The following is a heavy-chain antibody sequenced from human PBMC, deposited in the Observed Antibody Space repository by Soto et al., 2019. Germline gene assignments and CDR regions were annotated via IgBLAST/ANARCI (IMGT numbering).Heavy chain of an antibody. V-gene: IGHV1-69*12. D-gene: IGHD2-15*01. J-gene: IGHJ6*02. CDR2: IMPIFRAP. CDR3: ASWLKGPDIGNYYYGMDV. CDR1: GGAFSDYA. Sequence: QVQLVQSGAEVKKPGSSVKVSCKASGGAFSDYAFSWVRQAPGQGLEWLGGIMPIFRAPDYAQKFQGRGTITADEFTRTAYMEMNSLRSEDTAVYYCASWLKGPDIGNYYYGMDVWDQGTTVTVS.